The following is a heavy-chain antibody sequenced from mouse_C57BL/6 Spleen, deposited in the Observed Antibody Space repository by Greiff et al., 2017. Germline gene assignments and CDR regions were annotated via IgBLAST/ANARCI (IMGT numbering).Heavy chain of an antibody. V-gene: IGHV5-9-1*02. J-gene: IGHJ2*01. Sequence: EVKLMESGEGLVKPGGSLKLSCAASGFTFSSYAMSWVRQTPEKRLEWVAYISSGGDYLYYADTVKGRFTISRDTARNTLYLRMSSLKSEDTGMYYCTRDYYGSSLDYGGQVATLTVSS. CDR2: ISSGGDYL. D-gene: IGHD1-1*01. CDR1: GFTFSSYA. CDR3: TRDYYGSSLDY.